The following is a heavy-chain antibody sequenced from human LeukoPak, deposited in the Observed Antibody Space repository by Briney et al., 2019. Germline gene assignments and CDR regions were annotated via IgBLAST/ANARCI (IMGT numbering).Heavy chain of an antibody. CDR2: TNWIGGST. CDR1: AFTFDDYG. CDR3: AREGRGPLDY. D-gene: IGHD6-25*01. J-gene: IGHJ4*02. V-gene: IGHV3-20*04. Sequence: GRSLRLSCAAFAFTFDDYGTSWVRQAPEKGLEWVSGTNWIGGSTGYAGSVKGRSTISRDNAKNSLYLQMNGLRAEYTALYYCAREGRGPLDYWGQGTLVTVSS.